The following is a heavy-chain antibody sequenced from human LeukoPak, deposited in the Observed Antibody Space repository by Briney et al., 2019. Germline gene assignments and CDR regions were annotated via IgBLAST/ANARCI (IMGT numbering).Heavy chain of an antibody. Sequence: SCKASGYTFTSYYVHWVRQAPGKGLEWVAVISYDGSNKYYADSVKGRFTISRDNSKNTLYLQMNSLRAEDTAVYYRARDPGYSSGWYLGYWGQGTLVTVSS. J-gene: IGHJ4*02. D-gene: IGHD6-19*01. CDR2: ISYDGSNK. CDR3: ARDPGYSSGWYLGY. V-gene: IGHV3-30-3*01. CDR1: GYTFTSYY.